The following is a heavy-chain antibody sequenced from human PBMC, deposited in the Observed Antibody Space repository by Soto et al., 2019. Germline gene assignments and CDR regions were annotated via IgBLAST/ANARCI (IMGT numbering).Heavy chain of an antibody. CDR2: ISSYNANT. J-gene: IGHJ6*02. D-gene: IGHD3-10*01. CDR3: AREGVYRGAYYYYGMAV. Sequence: QVQLVQSGAEVKKPGASVKVSCKASGYTFTSYGISWVRQAPGQGLEWMGWISSYNANTNYEQKLQGRVTMTTDTTTNTAYMGLRSLKFDDTAVYYCAREGVYRGAYYYYGMAVWGQGTTVTVSS. CDR1: GYTFTSYG. V-gene: IGHV1-18*01.